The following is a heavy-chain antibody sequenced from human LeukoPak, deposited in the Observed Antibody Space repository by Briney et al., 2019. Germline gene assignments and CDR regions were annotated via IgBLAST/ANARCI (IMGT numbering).Heavy chain of an antibody. CDR2: FNPEDGET. D-gene: IGHD5-24*01. Sequence: ASVKVSCKASGYTFTSYGISWVRQAPGKGLEWMGGFNPEDGETIYAQKFQGRVTMTEDTSTDTAYMELSSLRSEDTAVYYCATARVDGYNLYYFDYWGQGTLVTVSS. V-gene: IGHV1-24*01. CDR1: GYTFTSYG. CDR3: ATARVDGYNLYYFDY. J-gene: IGHJ4*02.